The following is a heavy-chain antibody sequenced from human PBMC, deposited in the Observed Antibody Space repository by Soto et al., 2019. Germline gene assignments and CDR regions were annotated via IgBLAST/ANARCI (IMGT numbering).Heavy chain of an antibody. CDR2: IRSKGYGGTT. CDR3: TRDVSGSYHPNWFDP. V-gene: IGHV3-49*03. Sequence: GGSLRLSCTASGFTFGDYSMSWFRQAPGKGLEWVGFIRSKGYGGTTEYAASVKGRFTISRDESKSIAYLQMNSLKIDDTAVYYCTRDVSGSYHPNWFDPWGQGTLVTVSS. CDR1: GFTFGDYS. J-gene: IGHJ5*02. D-gene: IGHD3-16*02.